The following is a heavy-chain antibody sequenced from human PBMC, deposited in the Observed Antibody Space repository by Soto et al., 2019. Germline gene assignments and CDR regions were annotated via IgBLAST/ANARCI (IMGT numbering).Heavy chain of an antibody. CDR1: GFTFSSYW. CDR2: INSDGGST. J-gene: IGHJ3*02. CDR3: ARVDGTIFLNAFDI. Sequence: GGSLRLSCAASGFTFSSYWMHWVRQAPGKGLVWVSRINSDGGSTNYADSVKGRFTISRDNAKNTLYLQMNSLRAEDTAVYYCARVDGTIFLNAFDIWGQGTTVTVSS. V-gene: IGHV3-74*01. D-gene: IGHD3-3*01.